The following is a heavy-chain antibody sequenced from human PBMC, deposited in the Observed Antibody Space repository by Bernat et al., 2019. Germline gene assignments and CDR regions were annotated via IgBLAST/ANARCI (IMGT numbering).Heavy chain of an antibody. J-gene: IGHJ5*02. CDR3: TRDSIYCSSTSCYPYNWFDP. V-gene: IGHV3-49*03. CDR1: GFTFGDYA. Sequence: EVQLVESGGGLVQPGRSLRLSCTASGFTFGDYAMSWFRQAPGKGLEWVGCIRSKAYGGTTEYAASVKGRFNISRDHSKSIAYLKMNSLKTEDTAVYYCTRDSIYCSSTSCYPYNWFDPWGQGTLVTVSS. D-gene: IGHD2-2*01. CDR2: IRSKAYGGTT.